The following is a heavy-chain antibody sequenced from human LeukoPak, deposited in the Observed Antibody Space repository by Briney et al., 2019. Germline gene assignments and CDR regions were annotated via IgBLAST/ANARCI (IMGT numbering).Heavy chain of an antibody. CDR3: ARAVDYGGNPEGAFDI. CDR1: GYTFTSYA. Sequence: ASVKVSCKASGYTFTSYAMHWVRQAPGQRLEWMGWINAGNGNTKYSQKFQGRVTITRDTSASTAYMELSSLRSEDTAVYYCARAVDYGGNPEGAFDIWGQGTMVTVSS. D-gene: IGHD4-23*01. CDR2: INAGNGNT. J-gene: IGHJ3*02. V-gene: IGHV1-3*01.